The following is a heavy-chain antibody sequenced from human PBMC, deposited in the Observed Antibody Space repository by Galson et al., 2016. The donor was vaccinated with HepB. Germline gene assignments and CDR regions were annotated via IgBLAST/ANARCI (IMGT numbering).Heavy chain of an antibody. CDR1: GVSVSDNF. CDR3: TTLMGWGSRPYYYDNMDV. D-gene: IGHD3-16*01. V-gene: IGHV3-53*01. Sequence: SLRLSCAASGVSVSDNFLTWVRQAPGKGLEWVSTLYPNGNTFYADPVRGRFTTSRDNSKNTLFYQMDSLRREDTAVYYCTTLMGWGSRPYYYDNMDVWGQGTTVTVSS. CDR2: LYPNGNT. J-gene: IGHJ6*02.